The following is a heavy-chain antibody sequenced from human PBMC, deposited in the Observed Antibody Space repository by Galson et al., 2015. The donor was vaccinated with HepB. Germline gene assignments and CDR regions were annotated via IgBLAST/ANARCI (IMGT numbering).Heavy chain of an antibody. CDR1: GGSMSSSSYY. CDR3: ARVVRRGPSSSWGGNFDY. CDR2: IYYSGST. Sequence: LSLTCSVSGGSMSSSSYYWGWIRQPPGKGLEWIGSIYYSGSTYYNPSLKSRVTISVDTSKNQFSLKLNSVTAADTAVYFCARVVRRGPSSSWGGNFDYWGQGTLVTVSS. V-gene: IGHV4-39*01. D-gene: IGHD6-6*01. J-gene: IGHJ4*02.